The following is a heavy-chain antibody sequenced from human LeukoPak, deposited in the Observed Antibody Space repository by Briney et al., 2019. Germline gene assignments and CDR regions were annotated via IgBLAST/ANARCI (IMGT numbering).Heavy chain of an antibody. Sequence: SETLSLTCAVYGGSFSGYYWSWIRQPPGNGLEWIGEINHSGSANNNPSLKSRVTISVNTSKNQFSLKLSSVTAADTAVYFSARGLTIFGVAPLINWFDPWGQGTLVTVSS. J-gene: IGHJ5*02. V-gene: IGHV4-34*01. D-gene: IGHD3-3*01. CDR3: ARGLTIFGVAPLINWFDP. CDR1: GGSFSGYY. CDR2: INHSGSA.